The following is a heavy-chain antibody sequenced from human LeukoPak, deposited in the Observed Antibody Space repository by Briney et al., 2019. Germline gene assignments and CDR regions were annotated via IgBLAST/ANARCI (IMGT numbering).Heavy chain of an antibody. Sequence: ASVKVSCKASGYTFTSYGISWVRQAPGQGLEWMGWISAYNGNTNYAQKLQGRVTMTTDTSTSTAYMGLRSLRSDDTAVYYCARDVVRIPPGHFDIWGQGTMVTVSS. J-gene: IGHJ3*02. CDR1: GYTFTSYG. D-gene: IGHD2-15*01. CDR2: ISAYNGNT. CDR3: ARDVVRIPPGHFDI. V-gene: IGHV1-18*01.